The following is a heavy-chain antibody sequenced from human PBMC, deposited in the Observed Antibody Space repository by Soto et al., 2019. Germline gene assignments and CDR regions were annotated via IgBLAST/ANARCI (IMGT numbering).Heavy chain of an antibody. CDR3: ARESQNYYGMDV. Sequence: PGGSLRHSCAASGFTFSSYSMNWVRQAPGKGLEWISYISGSGNSIYYADSVKGRFTISRDNAKNSLYLQMNSLRAEDTAVYYCARESQNYYGMDVWGQGTTVTVSS. CDR2: ISGSGNSI. CDR1: GFTFSSYS. J-gene: IGHJ6*02. V-gene: IGHV3-48*01.